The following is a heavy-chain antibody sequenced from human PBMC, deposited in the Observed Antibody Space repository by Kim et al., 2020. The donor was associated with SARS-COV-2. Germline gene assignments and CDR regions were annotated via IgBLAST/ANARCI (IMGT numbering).Heavy chain of an antibody. J-gene: IGHJ4*02. CDR3: ARELGYYGDYVAGLDY. CDR1: GFTFSSYS. D-gene: IGHD4-17*01. V-gene: IGHV3-48*02. CDR2: ISSSSSTI. Sequence: GGSLRLSCAASGFTFSSYSMNWVRQAPGKGLEWVSYISSSSSTIYYADSVKGRFTISRDNAKNSLYLQMNSLRDEDTAVYYCARELGYYGDYVAGLDYWGQGTLVTVSS.